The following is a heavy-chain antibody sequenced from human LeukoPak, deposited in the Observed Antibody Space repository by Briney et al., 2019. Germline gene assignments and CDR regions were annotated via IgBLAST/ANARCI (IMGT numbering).Heavy chain of an antibody. D-gene: IGHD3-3*01. CDR3: ARAFLSDGGFDI. J-gene: IGHJ3*02. CDR2: IIPIFGTA. Sequence: GASAKVSCKASGYTFTSYDINWVRQATGQGLEWMGGIIPIFGTANYAQKFQGRVTITTDESTSTAYMELSSLRSEDTAVYYCARAFLSDGGFDILGQGTMVTGS. V-gene: IGHV1-69*05. CDR1: GYTFTSYD.